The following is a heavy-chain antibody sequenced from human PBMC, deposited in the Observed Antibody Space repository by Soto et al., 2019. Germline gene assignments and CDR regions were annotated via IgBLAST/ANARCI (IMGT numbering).Heavy chain of an antibody. CDR1: GYSISSSNW. CDR3: ARREIQGPIDY. J-gene: IGHJ4*02. Sequence: QVQLQESGPGLVKPSDTLSLTCAVSGYSISSSNWWGWIRQPPGKGLEWIGYIYYSGTTYYNPSLKSRGTMSVDTSKNQFSLKLTYVTAVDTAVYYCARREIQGPIDYWGQGTLVTVSS. D-gene: IGHD1-26*01. CDR2: IYYSGTT. V-gene: IGHV4-28*01.